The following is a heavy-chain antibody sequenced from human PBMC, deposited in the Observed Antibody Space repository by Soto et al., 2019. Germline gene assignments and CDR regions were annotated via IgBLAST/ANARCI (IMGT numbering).Heavy chain of an antibody. Sequence: SETLSLTCSVSGGSISSVAHYWTWIRQQPGKGLEWVGYIYYSESTDYNPYLKRRVTISVDRSKNQFSLNLSSVTAPDTPIYYCARESGGDDSSTRYGLDVWGQGTTVT. J-gene: IGHJ6*02. CDR1: GGSISSVAHY. CDR3: ARESGGDDSSTRYGLDV. V-gene: IGHV4-31*03. CDR2: IYYSEST. D-gene: IGHD6-6*01.